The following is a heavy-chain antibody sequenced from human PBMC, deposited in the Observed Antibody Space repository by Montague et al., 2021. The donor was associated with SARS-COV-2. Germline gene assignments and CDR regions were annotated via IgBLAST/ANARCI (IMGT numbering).Heavy chain of an antibody. CDR3: ARARRGSGSGSYFDILVNWFDP. Sequence: TLSLTCTVSGGSISSGGYYWRWIRQHPGKGLEWIGYIYYSGSTYYNPSLKSRVTISVDTSKNQFSLKLSSVTAADTAVYYCARARRGSGSGSYFDILVNWFDPWGQGTLVTVSS. CDR2: IYYSGST. CDR1: GGSISSGGYY. J-gene: IGHJ5*02. D-gene: IGHD3-10*01. V-gene: IGHV4-31*03.